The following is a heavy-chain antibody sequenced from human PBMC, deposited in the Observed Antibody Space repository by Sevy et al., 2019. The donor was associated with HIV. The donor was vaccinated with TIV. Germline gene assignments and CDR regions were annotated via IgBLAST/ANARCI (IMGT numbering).Heavy chain of an antibody. CDR3: VRGTTFYDFWTGGDY. V-gene: IGHV1-18*01. D-gene: IGHD3-3*01. J-gene: IGHJ4*02. CDR2: ISGFNGDT. CDR1: GYTFTNYA. Sequence: ASVKVSCKASGYTFTNYAISWVRQAPGRGLEWMGWISGFNGDTKNAEKFQGRVTMTTDTSTKTAYMDLRSLRSDDTAVYYCVRGTTFYDFWTGGDYWGQGTLVTVSS.